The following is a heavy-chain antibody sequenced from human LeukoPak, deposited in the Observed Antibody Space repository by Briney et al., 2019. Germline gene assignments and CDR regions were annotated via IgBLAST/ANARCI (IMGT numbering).Heavy chain of an antibody. CDR2: IYYSGST. CDR1: GDSISSYY. J-gene: IGHJ5*02. V-gene: IGHV4-59*01. CDR3: ARGVRGVIITGNWFDP. D-gene: IGHD3-10*01. Sequence: SETLSLTCTVSGDSISSYYWSWIRQPPGKGLERIGYIYYSGSTNYNPSLKSRVTISVDTSKNQFSLKLRSVTAADTAIYYCARGVRGVIITGNWFDPWGQGTLVTVSS.